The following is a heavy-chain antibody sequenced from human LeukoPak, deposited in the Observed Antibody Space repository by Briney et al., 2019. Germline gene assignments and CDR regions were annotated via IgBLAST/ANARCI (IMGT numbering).Heavy chain of an antibody. J-gene: IGHJ4*02. CDR1: GGSISSSSYY. CDR3: AKAVYDSSGYTLDY. Sequence: SETLSLTCTVSGGSISSSSYYWGWIRQPPGKGLEWIGEINHSGSTNYNPSLKSRVTISVDTSKNQFSLKLSSVTAADTAVYYCAKAVYDSSGYTLDYWGQGTLVTVSS. V-gene: IGHV4-39*07. D-gene: IGHD3-22*01. CDR2: INHSGST.